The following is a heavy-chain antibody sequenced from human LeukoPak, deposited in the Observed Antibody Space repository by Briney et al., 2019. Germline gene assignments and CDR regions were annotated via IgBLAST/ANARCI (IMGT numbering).Heavy chain of an antibody. J-gene: IGHJ4*02. CDR2: INHSGST. D-gene: IGHD4-23*01. CDR1: GGSSSGYY. Sequence: SETLSLTCAVYGGSSSGYYWSWIRQPPGKGLEWIGEINHSGSTNYNPSLKSRVTISVDTSKNQFSLKLSSVTAADTAVYYCAGRSGGDSAGFDYWGQGTLVTVSS. V-gene: IGHV4-34*01. CDR3: AGRSGGDSAGFDY.